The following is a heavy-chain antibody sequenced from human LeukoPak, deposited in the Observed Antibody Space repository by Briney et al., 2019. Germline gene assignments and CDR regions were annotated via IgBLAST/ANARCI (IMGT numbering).Heavy chain of an antibody. CDR3: ARAIAVAGTSSWFDP. J-gene: IGHJ5*02. D-gene: IGHD6-19*01. CDR2: ISSSSYI. Sequence: GGSLRLSCAASGFTFSSYSMNWVRQAPGKGLEWISSISSSSYIYYADSLKGRFTISRDNAKNSLYLQMNSLRAEDTAVYFCARAIAVAGTSSWFDPWGQGTLVTVSS. CDR1: GFTFSSYS. V-gene: IGHV3-21*01.